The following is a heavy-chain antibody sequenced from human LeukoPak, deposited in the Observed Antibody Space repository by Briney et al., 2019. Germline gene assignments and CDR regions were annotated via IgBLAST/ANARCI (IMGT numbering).Heavy chain of an antibody. CDR3: ARDRLQLQS. CDR2: IYYSGST. Sequence: SVTLSLTCTVSGVSINTYYWSWLRQAPGKGLEWLGYIYYSGSTNYNPSLKSRVTISVDTSKNQFSLKLSSVTAADTAVYYCARDRLQLQSWGQGTLVTVSS. J-gene: IGHJ5*02. V-gene: IGHV4-59*01. CDR1: GVSINTYY. D-gene: IGHD1-1*01.